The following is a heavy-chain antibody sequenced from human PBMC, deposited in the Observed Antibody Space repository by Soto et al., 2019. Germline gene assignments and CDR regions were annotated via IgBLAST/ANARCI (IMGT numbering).Heavy chain of an antibody. D-gene: IGHD3-10*01. J-gene: IGHJ4*02. CDR3: ARDGITMVRGVIDY. V-gene: IGHV3-23*01. Sequence: GGSLRLSCAASGFTFSSYAMSWDRQAPGKGLEWVSAISGSGGSTYYADSVKGRFTISRDNSKNTLYLQMNSLRAEDTAVYYCARDGITMVRGVIDYWGQGTLVTVSS. CDR1: GFTFSSYA. CDR2: ISGSGGST.